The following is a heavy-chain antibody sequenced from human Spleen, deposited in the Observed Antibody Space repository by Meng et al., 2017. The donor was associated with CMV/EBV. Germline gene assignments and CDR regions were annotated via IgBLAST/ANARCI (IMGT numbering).Heavy chain of an antibody. D-gene: IGHD3-10*01. CDR2: ISSSSSFI. CDR3: ARAEGGLWFGELSRFAY. CDR1: GFTFSVYS. Sequence: GGSLRLSCAASGFTFSVYSMIWVRQAPGKGLEWVSSISSSSSFISYVDSVKGRFTISRDNAENSLYLHMNGLRAEDTAVYYCARAEGGLWFGELSRFAYWGQGTLVTVSS. V-gene: IGHV3-21*01. J-gene: IGHJ4*02.